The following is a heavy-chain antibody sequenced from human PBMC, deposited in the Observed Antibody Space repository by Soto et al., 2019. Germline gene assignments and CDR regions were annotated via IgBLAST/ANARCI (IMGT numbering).Heavy chain of an antibody. CDR3: ARTSGCSYGPSDAFDI. Sequence: ASVKVSCKASGYTFTSYYMHWVRQAPGQGLEWMGIINPSGGSTSYAQKFQGRVTMTRDTSTSTVYMELSSLRSEDTAVYYCARTSGCSYGPSDAFDIWGQGTMVTVSS. CDR1: GYTFTSYY. V-gene: IGHV1-46*01. D-gene: IGHD5-18*01. J-gene: IGHJ3*02. CDR2: INPSGGST.